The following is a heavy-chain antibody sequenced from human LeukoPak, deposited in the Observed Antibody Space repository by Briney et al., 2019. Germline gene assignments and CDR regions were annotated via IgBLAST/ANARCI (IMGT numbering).Heavy chain of an antibody. V-gene: IGHV3-74*01. CDR3: ARDLSSTGERMDV. Sequence: PGGSSGGDCAASGFTFSRYWMHWVRQVPGKGPVWVSRIDSDVSSTGYADFVQGRLTISRDNAENTLYLQMNSLRAEDTAVYYCARDLSSTGERMDVWGREEPVAVSS. J-gene: IGHJ6*03. CDR1: GFTFSRYW. CDR2: IDSDVSST. D-gene: IGHD2-8*02.